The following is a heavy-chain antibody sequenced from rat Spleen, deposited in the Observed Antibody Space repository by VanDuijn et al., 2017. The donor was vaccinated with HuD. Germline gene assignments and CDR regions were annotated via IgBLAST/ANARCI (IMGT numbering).Heavy chain of an antibody. CDR3: ARSLAPDY. V-gene: IGHV5-19*01. CDR1: GFTFSNYG. CDR2: ISPSGAIT. Sequence: EVQLVESGGGLVQPGRSLKLSCAVSGFTFSNYGMHWIRQAPTKGLEWVASISPSGAITDYPDSVKGRFTISRDIAKSTLFLQMNTLRPEDTATYHCARSLAPDYWGQGVMVTVSS. J-gene: IGHJ2*01. D-gene: IGHD1-12*01.